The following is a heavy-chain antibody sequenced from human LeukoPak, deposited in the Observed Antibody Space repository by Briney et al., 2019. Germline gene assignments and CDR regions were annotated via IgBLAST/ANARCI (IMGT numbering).Heavy chain of an antibody. Sequence: PSQTLSLTCTVSGGSISSGGYYWSWIRQHPGKGLEWIGYIYYSGSTYYNPPLKSRVTISVDTSKNQFSLKLSSVTAADTAVYYCARTPFYYNSSGLSSGADYWGQGTLVTVSS. J-gene: IGHJ4*02. V-gene: IGHV4-31*03. CDR3: ARTPFYYNSSGLSSGADY. CDR2: IYYSGST. D-gene: IGHD3-22*01. CDR1: GGSISSGGYY.